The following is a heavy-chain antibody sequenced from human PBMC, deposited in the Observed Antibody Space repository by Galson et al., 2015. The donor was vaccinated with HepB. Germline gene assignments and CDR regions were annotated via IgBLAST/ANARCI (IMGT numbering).Heavy chain of an antibody. CDR1: GGTFSSYA. J-gene: IGHJ6*02. CDR2: IIPIFGTA. D-gene: IGHD3-3*01. CDR3: ARGDLLRFLEWLPYYYYYGMDV. Sequence: SVKVSCKASGGTFSSYAISWVRQAPGQGLEWMGGIIPIFGTANYAQKFQGRVTITADESTSTAYMELSSLRSEDTAVYYCARGDLLRFLEWLPYYYYYGMDVWGQGTTVTVSS. V-gene: IGHV1-69*13.